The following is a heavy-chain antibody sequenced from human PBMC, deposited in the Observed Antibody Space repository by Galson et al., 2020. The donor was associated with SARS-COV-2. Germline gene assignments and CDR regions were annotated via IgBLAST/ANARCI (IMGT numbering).Heavy chain of an antibody. D-gene: IGHD4-4*01. Sequence: ASVKVSCKTSGYTFTSNGVNWVRQAPGHGLEWMGWLSGNDANPKYSQKFQGRVTMTTDTSTSTAYMELRSLISDDTAVYYWARKLVTTDYGMDVWGQGTTVTVSS. J-gene: IGHJ6*02. V-gene: IGHV1-18*01. CDR2: LSGNDANP. CDR3: ARKLVTTDYGMDV. CDR1: GYTFTSNG.